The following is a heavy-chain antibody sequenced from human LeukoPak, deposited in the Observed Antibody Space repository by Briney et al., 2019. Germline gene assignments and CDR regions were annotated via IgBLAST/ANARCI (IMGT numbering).Heavy chain of an antibody. J-gene: IGHJ4*02. V-gene: IGHV3-23*01. D-gene: IGHD3-3*01. CDR1: GCTFSSYA. CDR2: ITGSGGGT. CDR3: ATSQGSGWLNYFDF. Sequence: TRGSLRLSCAASGCTFSSYAMTWVRQAPGKGLEWVSSITGSGGGTYYADSVKGRFTISRDNSKNTLYLQMNSLRADDTAVYYCATSQGSGWLNYFDFWGQGTLVTVSS.